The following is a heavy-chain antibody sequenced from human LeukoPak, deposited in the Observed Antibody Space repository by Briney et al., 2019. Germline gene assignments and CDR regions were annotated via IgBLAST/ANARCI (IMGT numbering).Heavy chain of an antibody. J-gene: IGHJ6*02. CDR3: ARGDYDKYGMDV. Sequence: GGSLILSCAASGFPFSSYWMSWVRQAPGKGLEWVANIKQDGSEKYYVDSVKGRFTISRDNAKNSLYLQMNSLRAEDTAVYYCARGDYDKYGMDVWGQGTTVTVSS. V-gene: IGHV3-7*01. CDR2: IKQDGSEK. CDR1: GFPFSSYW.